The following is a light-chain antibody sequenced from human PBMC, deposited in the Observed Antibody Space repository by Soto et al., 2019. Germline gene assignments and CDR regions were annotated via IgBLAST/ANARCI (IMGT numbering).Light chain of an antibody. J-gene: IGKJ5*01. Sequence: EIVLPQSPCPLSLSPGERATLSCRASQSGKRRLAWYQHKPGQAPRLLSAGASSRATGSPDRFSGSGSATDFTLPSSRLEPEDFALYDCQHYGRSPITFGQGTRLEI. V-gene: IGKV3-20*01. CDR3: QHYGRSPIT. CDR1: QSGKRR. CDR2: GAS.